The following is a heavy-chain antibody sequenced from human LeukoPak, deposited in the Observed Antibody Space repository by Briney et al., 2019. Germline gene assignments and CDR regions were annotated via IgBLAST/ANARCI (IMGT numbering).Heavy chain of an antibody. D-gene: IGHD2-15*01. CDR3: ARKLGYCSGGSCYLCDY. CDR2: MNPNSGNT. J-gene: IGHJ4*02. CDR1: GYTFTSYD. Sequence: ASVKVSCKASGYTFTSYDINWVRQATGQGLEWMGWMNPNSGNTGYAQKFQGRVTMTRNTSISTAYMELSSLRSEDTAVYYCARKLGYCSGGSCYLCDYWGQGTLVTVSS. V-gene: IGHV1-8*01.